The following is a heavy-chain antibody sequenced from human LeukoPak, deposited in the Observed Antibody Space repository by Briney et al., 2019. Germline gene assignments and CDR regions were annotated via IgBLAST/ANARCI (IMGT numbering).Heavy chain of an antibody. Sequence: PSETLSLTCAVYGGSFSGYYWSWIRQPPGKGLEWIGEINHSGSTNYNPSLKSRVTISVDTSKNQFSLKLSSVTAAYTAVYYCARARGDYGYCYYYYMDVWGKGTTVTVSS. CDR3: ARARGDYGYCYYYYMDV. CDR2: INHSGST. J-gene: IGHJ6*03. V-gene: IGHV4-34*01. CDR1: GGSFSGYY. D-gene: IGHD4-17*01.